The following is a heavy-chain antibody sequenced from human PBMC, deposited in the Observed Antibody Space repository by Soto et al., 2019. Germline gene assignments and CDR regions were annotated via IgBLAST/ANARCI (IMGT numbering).Heavy chain of an antibody. V-gene: IGHV4-59*01. CDR1: GGSISSYY. CDR3: ARYFNRAVAGTDYYYGMDV. CDR2: IYYSGST. J-gene: IGHJ6*02. D-gene: IGHD6-19*01. Sequence: SSETLSLTCTVSGGSISSYYWSWIRQPPGKGLEWIGYIYYSGSTNYSPSLKSRVTISVDTSKNQFSLKLSSVTAADTAVYYCARYFNRAVAGTDYYYGMDVWGQGTTVTVSS.